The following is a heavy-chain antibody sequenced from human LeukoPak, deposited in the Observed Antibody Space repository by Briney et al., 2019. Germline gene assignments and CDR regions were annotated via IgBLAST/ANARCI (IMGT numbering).Heavy chain of an antibody. Sequence: ASVKVSCKASGYTFTSYGISWVRQAPGQGLEWMGWISAYNGNTNYAQKLQGRVTMTTDTSTSTAYMELRSLRSDDTAVYYCAREYSSSSSGQDYYYYYMDVWGKGTTVTVSS. CDR3: AREYSSSSSGQDYYYYYMDV. CDR1: GYTFTSYG. V-gene: IGHV1-18*01. D-gene: IGHD6-6*01. CDR2: ISAYNGNT. J-gene: IGHJ6*03.